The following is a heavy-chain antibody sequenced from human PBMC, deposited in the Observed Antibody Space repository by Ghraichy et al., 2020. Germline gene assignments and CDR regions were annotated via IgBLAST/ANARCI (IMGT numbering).Heavy chain of an antibody. V-gene: IGHV3-66*02. J-gene: IGHJ6*02. CDR1: GFTVSSNY. CDR2: IYSGGST. CDR3: ARDPDGPGWGYGMDV. Sequence: GESLNISCAASGFTVSSNYMSWVRQAPGKGLEWVSVIYSGGSTYYADSVKGRFTISRDNSKNTLYLQMNSLRAEDTAVYYCARDPDGPGWGYGMDVWGQGTTVTVSS. D-gene: IGHD1-1*01.